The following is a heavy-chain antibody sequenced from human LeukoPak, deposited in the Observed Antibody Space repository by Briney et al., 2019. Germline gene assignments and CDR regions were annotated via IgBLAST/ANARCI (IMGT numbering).Heavy chain of an antibody. J-gene: IGHJ5*02. CDR2: IYTRGST. CDR1: GGSISSGSYY. V-gene: IGHV4-61*02. Sequence: PSETLSLTCTVSGGSISSGSYYWSWIRQPAGKGLEWIGRIYTRGSTNYNPSLKSRVTISVDTSKNQFSLKLSSVTAADTAVYYCAKESIAAADWFDPWGQGTLVTVSS. D-gene: IGHD6-13*01. CDR3: AKESIAAADWFDP.